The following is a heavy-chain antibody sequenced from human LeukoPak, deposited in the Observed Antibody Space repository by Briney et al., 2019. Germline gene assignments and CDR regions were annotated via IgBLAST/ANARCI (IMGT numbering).Heavy chain of an antibody. D-gene: IGHD6-19*01. J-gene: IGHJ4*02. CDR1: GFTFSSYG. V-gene: IGHV3-33*01. CDR2: IWYDGSNK. CDR3: AIPFSSGWYHLDF. Sequence: GGSLRLSCAASGFTFSSYGMHWGRQAPGTGLELVAVIWYDGSNKYYADSVKGRFTISRDNSKNTLYLQMTSLRAEDTAVYYCAIPFSSGWYHLDFWGQGTLVTVSA.